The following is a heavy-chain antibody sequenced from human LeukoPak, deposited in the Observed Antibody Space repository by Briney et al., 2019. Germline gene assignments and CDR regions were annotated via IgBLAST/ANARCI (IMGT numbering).Heavy chain of an antibody. Sequence: PGGSLRLSCAASGFTFSSYAMSWVRQAPGKGLEWVSAISGSGGSTYYADSVKGRFTISRDNSRNTLYLQMISLRAEDTAVYYCAKGYYHYYYMDVWGKGTTVTVSS. V-gene: IGHV3-23*01. CDR3: AKGYYHYYYMDV. CDR1: GFTFSSYA. J-gene: IGHJ6*03. CDR2: ISGSGGST.